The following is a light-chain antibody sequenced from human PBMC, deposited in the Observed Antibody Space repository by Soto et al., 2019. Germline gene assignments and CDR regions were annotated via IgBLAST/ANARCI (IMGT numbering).Light chain of an antibody. CDR1: QSVSSN. CDR2: GAS. J-gene: IGKJ4*01. V-gene: IGKV3-15*01. Sequence: EIVMTQSPATLSVSPGERATLSCRASQSVSSNLAWYQQRPGQAPRVLIYGASTRATGIPARFSGGGSGTEFTLTISSLQSDYVAVYYCQQYQDWPPPTFGGGNKVEIK. CDR3: QQYQDWPPPT.